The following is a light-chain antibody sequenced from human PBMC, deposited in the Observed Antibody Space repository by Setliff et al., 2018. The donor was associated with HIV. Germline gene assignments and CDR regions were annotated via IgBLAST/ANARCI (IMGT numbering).Light chain of an antibody. V-gene: IGLV2-14*01. Sequence: QSVLTQPRSVSGSPGQSVTISCTGTSSDVGGYNYVSWYQQHPGKAPKLIIYEVTNRPSGVSYRFSGSKSGNTASLTISGLQAEDEADYYCSSFTTTNALDVFGTGTKVTVL. CDR2: EVT. CDR3: SSFTTTNALDV. J-gene: IGLJ1*01. CDR1: SSDVGGYNY.